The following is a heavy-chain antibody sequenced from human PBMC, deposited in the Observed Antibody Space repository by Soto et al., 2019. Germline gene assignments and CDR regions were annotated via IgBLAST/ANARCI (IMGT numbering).Heavy chain of an antibody. D-gene: IGHD3-22*01. CDR1: GDSISTFY. V-gene: IGHV4-59*01. J-gene: IGHJ4*02. CDR3: ARGRTXRNYADDSSDYFYFFDY. CDR2: VYYTGST. Sequence: SGTLSLTCTVSGDSISTFYWGWMRQSPGKELEWIGYVYYTGSTNYNPSLKSRVTISVDRSKNQFSLKLTSASAADTAVYYCARGRTXRNYADDSSDYFYFFDYWGQGTQVTVSS.